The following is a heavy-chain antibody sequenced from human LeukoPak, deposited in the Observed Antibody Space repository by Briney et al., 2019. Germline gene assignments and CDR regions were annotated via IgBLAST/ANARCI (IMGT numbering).Heavy chain of an antibody. J-gene: IGHJ4*02. D-gene: IGHD4-17*01. CDR2: IYYSGTT. CDR1: GGSISSYY. CDR3: ARGRYGDYGLDY. Sequence: SETLSLTCTVSGGSISSYYWSWIRQPPGKGLEWIGYIYYSGTTNYNPSLKSRVTISVDTSKNQFSLKLSSVTAADTAIYYCARGRYGDYGLDYWGQGILVTVSS. V-gene: IGHV4-59*01.